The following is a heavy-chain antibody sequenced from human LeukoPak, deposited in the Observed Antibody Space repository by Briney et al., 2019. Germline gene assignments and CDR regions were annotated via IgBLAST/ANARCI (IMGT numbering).Heavy chain of an antibody. CDR1: GFTFTSYA. Sequence: GGSLRLSCAASGFTFTSYAMTWVRHAPGAGLQWVSVISGRRGGITYYADSVTGRFTISRDNSKNTLYLQMNSLRAEDTAVYCCAKMSLGYCGTTSCYPNDAFDIWGQGTMVIVSS. V-gene: IGHV3-23*01. CDR3: AKMSLGYCGTTSCYPNDAFDI. CDR2: ISGRRGGIT. J-gene: IGHJ3*02. D-gene: IGHD2-2*01.